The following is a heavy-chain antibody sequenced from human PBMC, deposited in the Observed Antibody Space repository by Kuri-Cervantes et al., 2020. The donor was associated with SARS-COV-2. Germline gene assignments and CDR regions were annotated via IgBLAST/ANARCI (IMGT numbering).Heavy chain of an antibody. CDR2: IYYSGST. D-gene: IGHD6-13*01. CDR1: GGSISSGGYY. Sequence: GSLRLSCTVSGGSISSGGYYWSWIRQPPGKGLEWIGYIYYSGSTNYNPSLKSRVTISVDTSKNQFSLKLSSVTAADTAVYYRARGKEYSSSLGAFDIWGQGTMVTVSS. CDR3: ARGKEYSSSLGAFDI. V-gene: IGHV4-61*08. J-gene: IGHJ3*02.